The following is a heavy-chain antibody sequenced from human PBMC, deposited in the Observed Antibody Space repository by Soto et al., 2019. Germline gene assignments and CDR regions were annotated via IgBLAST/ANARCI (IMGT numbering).Heavy chain of an antibody. D-gene: IGHD3-16*01. V-gene: IGHV1-18*01. CDR2: ISAYNDYT. CDR1: GYTFIRYG. J-gene: IGHJ6*01. Sequence: QVRLVQSAAEVKKPGASVKVSCKASGYTFIRYGITWVRQAPGQGLEWMGWISAYNDYTNYAQKLQGRVTMTTDTSTSTVYMELRSLRSDDTAVYYCARGGDYDKVWGKMNYYGLDVW. CDR3: ARGGDYDKVWGKMNYYGLDV.